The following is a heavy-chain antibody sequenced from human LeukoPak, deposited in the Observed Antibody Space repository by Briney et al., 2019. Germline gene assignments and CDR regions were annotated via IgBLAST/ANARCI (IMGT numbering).Heavy chain of an antibody. CDR3: AREGSYEGPFDY. D-gene: IGHD2-15*01. CDR2: LYHSGST. J-gene: IGHJ4*02. Sequence: SETLSLTCTASGDSITSISSSSYYWGWIRQPPGKGLEWIGSLYHSGSTYYNPSLKSRVTVSVDTYKNQFSLKLRSVTAADTAIYYCAREGSYEGPFDYWGQGTLVTVSS. V-gene: IGHV4-39*07. CDR1: GDSITSISSSSYY.